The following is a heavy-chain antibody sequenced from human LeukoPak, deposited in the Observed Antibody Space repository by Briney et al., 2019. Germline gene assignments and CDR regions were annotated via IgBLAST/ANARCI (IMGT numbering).Heavy chain of an antibody. J-gene: IGHJ6*02. CDR2: IYYSGST. Sequence: SETLSLTCTVSGGSISSSSYYWGWIRQPPGKGLEWIGSIYYSGSTYYNPSLKSRVTISVDTSKNQFSLKLSSVTAADTAVYYCARVSVRRSYYYYYGMDVWGQGTTVTVSS. CDR3: ARVSVRRSYYYYYGMDV. D-gene: IGHD1-26*01. V-gene: IGHV4-39*07. CDR1: GGSISSSSYY.